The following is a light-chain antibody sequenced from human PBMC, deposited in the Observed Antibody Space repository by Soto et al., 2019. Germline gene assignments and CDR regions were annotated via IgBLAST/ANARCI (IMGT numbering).Light chain of an antibody. CDR1: QGVGND. J-gene: IGKJ5*01. CDR3: LQDYELPYT. CDR2: AVS. V-gene: IGKV1-6*01. Sequence: AIQMTQSPSSLSASVGDRVTMTCRASQGVGNDLGWYQHKPGKAPKLLIYAVSTLETGVPSRFSGSGSGTDFTLTISSLQPEDSATYYCLQDYELPYTFGQGTRLEIK.